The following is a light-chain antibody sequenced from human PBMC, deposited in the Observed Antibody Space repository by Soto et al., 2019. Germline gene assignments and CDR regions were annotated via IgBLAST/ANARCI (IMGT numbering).Light chain of an antibody. CDR2: HAS. CDR1: QSVFTY. Sequence: DTQMTQSPSSLSASAGDRVTITCRASQSVFTYVNWYQQKPGKAPSLLIYHASALEGGVPSRFSGSGSETEFTLTITNLQPEDFATYYCQQTFRAPRTFGQGTNVEMK. J-gene: IGKJ1*01. CDR3: QQTFRAPRT. V-gene: IGKV1-39*01.